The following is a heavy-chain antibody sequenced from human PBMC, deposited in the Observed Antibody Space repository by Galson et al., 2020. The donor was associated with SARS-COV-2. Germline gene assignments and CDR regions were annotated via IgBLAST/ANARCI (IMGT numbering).Heavy chain of an antibody. CDR1: GFIFEDYA. V-gene: IGHV3-43D*03. D-gene: IGHD3-3*01. Sequence: GGSLRLSCAASGFIFEDYAMHWVRQGPGEGLEWVSLISWDGVSTHYADSVKGRFTISRDNSKNTLYLQMNSLRAEDTALYHCAKDRGQKVEGRIFGVSFYYYYSMDVWGPGTTVTVSS. CDR2: ISWDGVST. CDR3: AKDRGQKVEGRIFGVSFYYYYSMDV. J-gene: IGHJ6*02.